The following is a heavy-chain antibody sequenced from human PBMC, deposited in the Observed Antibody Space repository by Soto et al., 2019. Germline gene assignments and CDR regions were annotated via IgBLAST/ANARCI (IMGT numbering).Heavy chain of an antibody. J-gene: IGHJ5*02. V-gene: IGHV4-30-2*01. CDR3: ATGQHQLVNWFDP. Sequence: PSETLSLTCAVSGGSISSGCHSWSCIPQPPGKGLELVGNIYHSETTYYNPSLNSRVSISLDRSKNHYSLKLSSVTAADTAVYYCATGQHQLVNWFDPWGQGTLVTVSS. CDR2: IYHSETT. CDR1: GGSISSGCHS. D-gene: IGHD6-13*01.